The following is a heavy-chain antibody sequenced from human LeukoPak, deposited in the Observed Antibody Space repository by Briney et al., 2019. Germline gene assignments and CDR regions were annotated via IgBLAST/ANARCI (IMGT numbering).Heavy chain of an antibody. CDR2: IYYSGST. D-gene: IGHD2-2*01. CDR3: AREGTPAAISPSVYWFDP. V-gene: IGHV4-59*06. CDR1: GGSISSYY. J-gene: IGHJ5*02. Sequence: PSETLSLTCTVSGGSISSYYWSWIRQHPGKGLEWIGYIYYSGSTYYNPSLKSRVTISVDTSKNQFSLKLSSVTAADTAVYYCAREGTPAAISPSVYWFDPWGQGTLVTVSS.